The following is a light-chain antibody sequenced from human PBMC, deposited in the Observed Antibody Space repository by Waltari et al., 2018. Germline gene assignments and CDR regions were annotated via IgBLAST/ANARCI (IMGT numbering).Light chain of an antibody. CDR3: SSYAGSNNFQV. CDR2: AVS. V-gene: IGLV2-8*01. CDR1: SSDVGGSNY. Sequence: ASGSPGQSVTISCTGTSSDVGGSNYVSWYQQHPGKAPKLMIYAVSKRPSGVPDRFSGSKSGNTASLTVSGLQAEDEADYYCSSYAGSNNFQVFGTGTKVTVL. J-gene: IGLJ1*01.